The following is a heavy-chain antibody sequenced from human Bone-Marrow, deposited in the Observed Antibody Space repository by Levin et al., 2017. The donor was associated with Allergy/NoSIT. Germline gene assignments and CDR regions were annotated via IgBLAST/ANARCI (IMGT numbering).Heavy chain of an antibody. CDR3: ARGLGYCSGGSCYSWSNWFDP. CDR1: GYTFTSYD. CDR2: MNPNSGNT. J-gene: IGHJ5*02. V-gene: IGHV1-8*01. D-gene: IGHD2-15*01. Sequence: GESLKISCKASGYTFTSYDINWVRQATGQGLEWMGWMNPNSGNTGYAQKFQGRVTMTRNTSISTAYMELSSLRSEDTAVYYCARGLGYCSGGSCYSWSNWFDPWGQGTLVTVSS.